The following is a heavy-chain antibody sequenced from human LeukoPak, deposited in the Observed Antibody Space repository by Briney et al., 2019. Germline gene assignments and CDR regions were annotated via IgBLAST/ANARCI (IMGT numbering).Heavy chain of an antibody. CDR2: ISSNGSSM. D-gene: IGHD3-9*01. CDR1: GFTFSDYY. V-gene: IGHV3-11*04. CDR3: AKDSSSDWLLDGAYYMDV. Sequence: PGGSLRLSCAASGFTFSDYYMSWIRQAPAKGLEWVSYISSNGSSMKYADSVRGRFTISRDNARNSLYLQMNSLRAEDTAVYFCAKDSSSDWLLDGAYYMDVWGKGTTVTVSS. J-gene: IGHJ6*03.